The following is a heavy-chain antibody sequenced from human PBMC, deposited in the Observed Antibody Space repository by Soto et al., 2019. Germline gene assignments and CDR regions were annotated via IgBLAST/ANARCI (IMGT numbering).Heavy chain of an antibody. D-gene: IGHD2-15*01. Sequence: PSETLSLTCTVAGGSISSYYGSWIRQPPGKGLEWIGYIYYSGSTNYNPSLKSRVTISVDTSKNQFSLKLSSVTAADTAVYYCARSLGGSSASWFDPWGQGTLVTVSS. CDR1: GGSISSYY. V-gene: IGHV4-59*01. CDR2: IYYSGST. CDR3: ARSLGGSSASWFDP. J-gene: IGHJ5*02.